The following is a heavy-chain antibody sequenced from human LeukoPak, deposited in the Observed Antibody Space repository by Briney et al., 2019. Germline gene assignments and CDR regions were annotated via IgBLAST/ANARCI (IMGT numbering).Heavy chain of an antibody. CDR3: AKGVRGYSYGSDAVDI. V-gene: IGHV3-30*18. Sequence: PGGSLRLSCAASGFTFSSYGMHWVRQAPGKGLEWVAVISYDGSNKYYADSVKGRFTISRDNSKNTLYLQMNSLRAEDTAVYYCAKGVRGYSYGSDAVDIWGQGTMVTVSS. J-gene: IGHJ3*02. CDR1: GFTFSSYG. D-gene: IGHD5-18*01. CDR2: ISYDGSNK.